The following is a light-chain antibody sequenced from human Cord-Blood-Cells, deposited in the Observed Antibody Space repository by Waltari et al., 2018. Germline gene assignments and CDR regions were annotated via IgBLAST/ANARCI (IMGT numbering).Light chain of an antibody. CDR3: SSYTSSSTLV. V-gene: IGLV2-14*01. Sequence: QSALTQPASVSGSPGQSITISCTRTSSDVGGYNYVPWYQQHPGKAPKLMIYEVSNRPSGVSNRFSGSKSGNTVSLTISGLQAEDEADYYCSSYTSSSTLVFGTGTKVTVL. CDR2: EVS. CDR1: SSDVGGYNY. J-gene: IGLJ1*01.